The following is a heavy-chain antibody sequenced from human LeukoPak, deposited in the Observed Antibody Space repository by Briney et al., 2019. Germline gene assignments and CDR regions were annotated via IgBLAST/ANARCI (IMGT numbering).Heavy chain of an antibody. V-gene: IGHV1-2*06. D-gene: IGHD3-9*01. CDR2: INPDSGGT. Sequence: GASVKVSCKASGYTFTDYYMHWVRRAPGQGLEWMGRINPDSGGTNYAQKFQGRVTMTRDTSISTAYMELSRLRSDDTAVYYCAIDDIRNDYWGQGTLVTVSS. CDR1: GYTFTDYY. J-gene: IGHJ4*02. CDR3: AIDDIRNDY.